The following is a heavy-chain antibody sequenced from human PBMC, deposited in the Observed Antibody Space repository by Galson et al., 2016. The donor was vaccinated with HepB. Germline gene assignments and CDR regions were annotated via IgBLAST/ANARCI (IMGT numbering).Heavy chain of an antibody. V-gene: IGHV4-34*01. Sequence: SETLSLTCGVFGGSLSGYYWSWVRQPPGMGLEWIGEVNYVGRANYNPSLRSRVTISVDVSNNQLSLNLKSLSAADTAVYYCAKTVTTISPHDSNDLDVWGQGTTVTVSS. CDR1: GGSLSGYY. D-gene: IGHD4-17*01. J-gene: IGHJ6*02. CDR3: AKTVTTISPHDSNDLDV. CDR2: VNYVGRA.